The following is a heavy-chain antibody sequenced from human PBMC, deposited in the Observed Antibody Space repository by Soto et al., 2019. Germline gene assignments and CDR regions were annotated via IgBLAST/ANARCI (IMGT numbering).Heavy chain of an antibody. J-gene: IGHJ3*02. CDR1: GGSISSSVW. V-gene: IGHV4-4*02. Sequence: QVQLQESGPGLVKPSGTLSLTCGVSGGSISSSVWWSWIRQPPGRGLEWIGEISHTGTTNYNPSLKGRVTISLGGSRNNCSLTLTSVGAADTAVYYCAKPRTAGDSFEIWGQGTMVTVSS. CDR3: AKPRTAGDSFEI. CDR2: ISHTGTT. D-gene: IGHD2-21*02.